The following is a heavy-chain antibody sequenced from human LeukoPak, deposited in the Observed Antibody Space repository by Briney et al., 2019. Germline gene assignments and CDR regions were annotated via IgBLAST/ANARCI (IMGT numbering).Heavy chain of an antibody. J-gene: IGHJ5*02. CDR2: INSDGVNT. CDR1: GFTFSSYW. V-gene: IGHV3-74*01. D-gene: IGHD3-22*01. CDR3: ARDLGQYYDTSDNWFDP. Sequence: PGGSLRLSCAASGFTFSSYWMHWVRQAPGKGLVWVSRINSDGVNTSYADSVKGRLTISRDNAKNTLNLQMNSLRAEDTAVYYCARDLGQYYDTSDNWFDPWGQGTLVTVSS.